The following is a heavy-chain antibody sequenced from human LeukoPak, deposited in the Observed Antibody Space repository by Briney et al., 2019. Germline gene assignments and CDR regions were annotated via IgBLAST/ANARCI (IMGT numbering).Heavy chain of an antibody. V-gene: IGHV3-66*01. D-gene: IGHD2-2*01. J-gene: IGHJ6*02. CDR1: GFTFSSNY. CDR2: MYSGGST. CDR3: AREQVVVGRGYYGMDV. Sequence: GGSLRLSCAASGFTFSSNYMNWVREARGKGLEWVSAMYSGGSTFYGDSVKGRFTISRDNSMNTLYLQMNSLRVDDTAVYYCAREQVVVGRGYYGMDVWGQGTTVTVSS.